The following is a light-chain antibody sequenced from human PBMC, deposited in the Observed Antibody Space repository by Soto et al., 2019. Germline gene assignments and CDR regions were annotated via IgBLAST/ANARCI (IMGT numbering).Light chain of an antibody. Sequence: QSALTQPRSVSGSPGQSVTISCTGTSSDVGGYNYVSWYQQHPGKAPKLIIYDVSKRPSGVPDRFSGSKSGSTASLTVSGLQAEDEADYYCCSYAGSYTWMFGGGTKLTVL. CDR1: SSDVGGYNY. CDR3: CSYAGSYTWM. CDR2: DVS. J-gene: IGLJ3*02. V-gene: IGLV2-11*01.